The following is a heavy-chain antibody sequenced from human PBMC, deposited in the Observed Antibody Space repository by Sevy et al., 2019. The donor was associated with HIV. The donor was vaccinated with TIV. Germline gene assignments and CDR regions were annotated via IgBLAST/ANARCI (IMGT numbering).Heavy chain of an antibody. CDR2: IKEDGSAE. D-gene: IGHD5-18*01. CDR1: GFTFSGYW. Sequence: GGSLRLSCAASGFTFSGYWMTWVRQAPGKGLEWVANIKEDGSAEYYMDSVKGRFTISRDKAKNSLFVQLNSLRVEYTAMYYCARDSPCYGAYDYLGQGTLVTVSS. V-gene: IGHV3-7*01. CDR3: ARDSPCYGAYDY. J-gene: IGHJ4*02.